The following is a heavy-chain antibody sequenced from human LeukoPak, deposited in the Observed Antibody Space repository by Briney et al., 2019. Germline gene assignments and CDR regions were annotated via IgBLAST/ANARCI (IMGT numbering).Heavy chain of an antibody. J-gene: IGHJ5*02. CDR1: GYSFASSW. V-gene: IGHV5-51*01. Sequence: GESLKISCQASGYSFASSWIGWVRQMPGKGLEWIGTIFPADSDTRYSPSFQGQVTISVDKSNNTAYLQWSSLKASDTAIYYCARLSGGSPWGQGTLVTVSS. CDR3: ARLSGGSP. CDR2: IFPADSDT. D-gene: IGHD2-15*01.